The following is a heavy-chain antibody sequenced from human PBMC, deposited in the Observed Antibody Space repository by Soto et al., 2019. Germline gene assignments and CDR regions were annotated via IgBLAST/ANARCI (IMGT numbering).Heavy chain of an antibody. CDR1: GGTFSSYA. Sequence: QVQLVQSGAEVKKPGSSVKVSCKASGGTFSSYAISWVRQAPGQGLEWMGGIIPIFGTANYAQKFQGRVTITADDSTSTAYMVLSSLRSEDTAVYYCARSSSSATASHYYYYGMDVWGQGTTVTVS. V-gene: IGHV1-69*01. CDR3: ARSSSSATASHYYYYGMDV. D-gene: IGHD6-6*01. CDR2: IIPIFGTA. J-gene: IGHJ6*02.